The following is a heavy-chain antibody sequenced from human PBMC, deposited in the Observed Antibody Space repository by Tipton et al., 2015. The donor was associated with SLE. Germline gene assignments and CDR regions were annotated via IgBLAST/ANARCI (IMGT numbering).Heavy chain of an antibody. V-gene: IGHV4-59*12. D-gene: IGHD3-3*01. Sequence: TLSLTCTVSGGSINSYYWSWIRQPPGKGLEWIGYIYYFGSTNYNPSLKSRVTISVDTSKNQFSLRLSSVTAADTAVYYCARVRFGLLGVWGQGTTVTVSS. CDR2: IYYFGST. CDR3: ARVRFGLLGV. CDR1: GGSINSYY. J-gene: IGHJ6*02.